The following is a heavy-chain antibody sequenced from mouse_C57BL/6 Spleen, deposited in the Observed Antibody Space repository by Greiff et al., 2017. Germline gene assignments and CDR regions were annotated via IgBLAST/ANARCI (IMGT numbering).Heavy chain of an antibody. V-gene: IGHV14-2*01. J-gene: IGHJ2*01. CDR2: IDPEDGET. CDR1: GFNIKDYY. Sequence: EVKLQESGAELVKPGASVKLSCTASGFNIKDYYMHWVKQRTEQGLEWIGRIDPEDGETKYAPKFQGKATITADTSSNTAYLQLSSLTSEDTAVYYCAFYYGSSNYFDYWGQGTTLTVSS. D-gene: IGHD1-1*01. CDR3: AFYYGSSNYFDY.